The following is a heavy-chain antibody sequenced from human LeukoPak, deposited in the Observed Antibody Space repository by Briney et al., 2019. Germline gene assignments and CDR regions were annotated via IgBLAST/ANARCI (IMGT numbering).Heavy chain of an antibody. CDR2: LYSGVDT. J-gene: IGHJ2*01. D-gene: IGHD3-10*01. CDR3: ARVGDHYHWYFDL. CDR1: GFTVNHIY. V-gene: IGHV3-53*01. Sequence: GGSLRLSCVASGFTVNHIYMNWVRQAPGKGLEWVSILYSGVDTYYADSVKGRFTISRDNSKNTLFLQMNSLRADDTAVYYCARVGDHYHWYFDLWGRGTRVSVSS.